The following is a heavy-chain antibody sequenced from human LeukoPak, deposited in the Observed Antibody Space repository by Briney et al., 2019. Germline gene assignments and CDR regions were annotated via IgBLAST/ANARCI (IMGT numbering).Heavy chain of an antibody. CDR1: GGSISSYY. V-gene: IGHV4-59*01. Sequence: SETLSLTCTVSGGSISSYYWSWIRQPPGKGLEWIGYIYYSGSTNYNPSLKSRVTISVDTPKNQFSLKLSSVTAADTAVYYCARDSGSYYDYYYYGMDVWGQGTTVTVSS. D-gene: IGHD1-26*01. CDR2: IYYSGST. CDR3: ARDSGSYYDYYYYGMDV. J-gene: IGHJ6*02.